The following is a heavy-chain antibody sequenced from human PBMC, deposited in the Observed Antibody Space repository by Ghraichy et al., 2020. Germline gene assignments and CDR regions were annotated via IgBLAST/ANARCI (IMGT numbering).Heavy chain of an antibody. D-gene: IGHD3-22*01. CDR3: AKDLRDSSGYYNDAFDI. CDR2: ISWNSGSI. CDR1: GFTFDDYA. J-gene: IGHJ3*02. V-gene: IGHV3-9*01. Sequence: GGSLRLSCAASGFTFDDYAMHWVRQAPGKGLEWVSGISWNSGSIGYADSVKGRFTISRDNAKNSLYLQMNSLRAEDTALYYCAKDLRDSSGYYNDAFDIWGQGTMVTVSS.